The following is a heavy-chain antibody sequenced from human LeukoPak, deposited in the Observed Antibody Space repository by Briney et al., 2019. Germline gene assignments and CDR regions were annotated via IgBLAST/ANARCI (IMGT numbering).Heavy chain of an antibody. CDR2: IYTSGST. V-gene: IGHV4-4*07. D-gene: IGHD2-15*01. J-gene: IGHJ4*02. CDR1: GGSISSYY. CDR3: ARHTYCSGGSCYLYFDY. Sequence: PSETLSLTCTVSGGSISSYYWSWIRQPAGKGLEWIGRIYTSGSTNYNPSLKSRVTMSVDTSKNQFSLKLSSVTAADTAVYYCARHTYCSGGSCYLYFDYWGQGTLVTVSS.